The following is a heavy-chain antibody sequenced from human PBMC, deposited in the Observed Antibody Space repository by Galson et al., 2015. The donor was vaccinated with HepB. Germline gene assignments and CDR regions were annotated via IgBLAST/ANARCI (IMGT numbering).Heavy chain of an antibody. D-gene: IGHD3-10*01. Sequence: SLRLSCAASGFTFSSYSMNWVRQAPGKGLEWVSSISSSSSYIYYADSVKGRFTISRDNAKNSLYLQMNSLRAEDTAVYYCARGKVLWFGESPPLFDYWGQGTLVTVSS. CDR2: ISSSSSYI. CDR1: GFTFSSYS. CDR3: ARGKVLWFGESPPLFDY. V-gene: IGHV3-21*01. J-gene: IGHJ4*02.